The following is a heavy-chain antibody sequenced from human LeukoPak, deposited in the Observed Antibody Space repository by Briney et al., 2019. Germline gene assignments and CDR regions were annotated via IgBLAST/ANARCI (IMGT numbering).Heavy chain of an antibody. J-gene: IGHJ4*02. CDR1: GFTFSSYG. CDR3: ARAGGSYYKLDY. D-gene: IGHD1-26*01. V-gene: IGHV3-33*01. CDR2: IWYDGSNK. Sequence: GSLGLSCAASGFTFSSYGMHWVRQAPGKGLEGVAVIWYDGSNKYYADSVKGRFTISRDNSKNTLYLQMNSLRAEDTAVYYCARAGGSYYKLDYWGQGTLVTVSS.